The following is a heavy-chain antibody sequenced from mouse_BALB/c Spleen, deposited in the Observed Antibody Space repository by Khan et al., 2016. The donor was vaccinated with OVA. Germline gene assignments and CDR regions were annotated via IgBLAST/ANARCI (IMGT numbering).Heavy chain of an antibody. CDR2: IGPGSGST. D-gene: IGHD1-1*01. Sequence: DLVKPGASVKLSCKASGYTFTSYWINWIKQRPRQGLEWIGRIGPGSGSTYYNEVFKGKATLTVDTSSSTAYIQLSSLSSEDSAVDFCVSGNYYGRTCYAMDYWGQGTSVTVSS. J-gene: IGHJ4*01. V-gene: IGHV1S41*01. CDR3: VSGNYYGRTCYAMDY. CDR1: GYTFTSYW.